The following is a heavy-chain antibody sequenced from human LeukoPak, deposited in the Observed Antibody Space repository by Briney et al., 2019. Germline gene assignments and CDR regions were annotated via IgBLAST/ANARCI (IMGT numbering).Heavy chain of an antibody. CDR1: GFTFSSYE. CDR2: ISSSGSTI. CDR3: ARDAYYDSSGYYY. J-gene: IGHJ4*02. V-gene: IGHV3-48*03. Sequence: PGGSLRLSCAASGFTFSSYEMNWVRQAPGKGLEWVSYISSSGSTIYYADSVKGRFTISRDNAKNSLYLQMNSLRAEDTAVYYCARDAYYDSSGYYYWGQGTLVTVSS. D-gene: IGHD3-22*01.